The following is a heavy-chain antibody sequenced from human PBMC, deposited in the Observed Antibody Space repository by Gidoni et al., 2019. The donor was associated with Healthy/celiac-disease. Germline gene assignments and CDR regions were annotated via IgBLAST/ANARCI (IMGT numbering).Heavy chain of an antibody. CDR3: ARGGCSGGSCYSLYYYYYIDV. D-gene: IGHD2-15*01. V-gene: IGHV1-3*01. J-gene: IGHJ6*03. CDR1: GYTFTSYA. Sequence: QVQLVQSGAEVKKPGASVKVSCKASGYTFTSYAMHWVRQAPGQRLEWMGWINAGNGNTKYSQKFQGRVTITRDTSASTAYMELSSLRSEDTAVYYCARGGCSGGSCYSLYYYYYIDVWGKGTTVTVSS. CDR2: INAGNGNT.